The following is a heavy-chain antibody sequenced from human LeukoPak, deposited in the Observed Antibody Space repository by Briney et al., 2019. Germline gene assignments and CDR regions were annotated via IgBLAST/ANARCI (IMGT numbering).Heavy chain of an antibody. Sequence: QPGGSLRLSCAASGLTLSGYWMHWVRQAPGKGLVWVSRINGDASSTSYADSVKGRFTISRDNAKSTLYLQMNSLRVEDTAVYYCARARGNTYGYFEYRGQGTLVTVSS. CDR3: ARARGNTYGYFEY. CDR1: GLTLSGYW. CDR2: INGDASST. V-gene: IGHV3-74*01. J-gene: IGHJ4*02. D-gene: IGHD5-18*01.